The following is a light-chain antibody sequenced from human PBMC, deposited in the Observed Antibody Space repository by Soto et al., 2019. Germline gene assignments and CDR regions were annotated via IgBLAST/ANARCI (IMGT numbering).Light chain of an antibody. J-gene: IGKJ5*01. CDR2: GAS. Sequence: DIVMTQSPDSLAVSLGERATINCKSSQSVLYSSNNKNYLAWYQQKPGQAPRLLIYGASSRATGIPDRFSGSGSGTDFTLTISRLEPEDFAVYYCQRYGSSVVTFGQGTRLEIK. CDR1: QSVLYSSNNKNY. V-gene: IGKV4-1*01. CDR3: QRYGSSVVT.